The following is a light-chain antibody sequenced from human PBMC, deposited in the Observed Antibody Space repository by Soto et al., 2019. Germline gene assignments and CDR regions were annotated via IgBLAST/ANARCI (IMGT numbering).Light chain of an antibody. V-gene: IGLV1-40*01. CDR2: GNS. CDR1: SSNIGAGYD. Sequence: QSVLTQPPSASGTPGQRVSISCTGSSSNIGAGYDVHWYQQLPGTAPKLLIYGNSNRPSGVPDRFSGSKSGTSASLAITGLQAEDEADYYCQSFDSSLYVFGTGTKVTVL. J-gene: IGLJ1*01. CDR3: QSFDSSLYV.